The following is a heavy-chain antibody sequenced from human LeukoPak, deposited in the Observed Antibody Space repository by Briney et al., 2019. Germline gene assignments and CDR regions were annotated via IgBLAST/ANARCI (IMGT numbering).Heavy chain of an antibody. Sequence: GATVKISCKVSGYTFTDYYMHWVQQAPGQGLEWMGWIDPNSGGTNYAQKFQGRVTMTRDTSITTAYMELSRLTSDDTAVYYCASGGIVWLNLGYWGQGTLVTVSS. CDR1: GYTFTDYY. CDR3: ASGGIVWLNLGY. J-gene: IGHJ4*02. D-gene: IGHD5-12*01. V-gene: IGHV1-2*02. CDR2: IDPNSGGT.